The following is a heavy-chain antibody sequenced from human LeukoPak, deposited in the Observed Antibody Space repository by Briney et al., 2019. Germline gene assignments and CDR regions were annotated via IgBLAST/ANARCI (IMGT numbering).Heavy chain of an antibody. CDR1: GFTFDDYA. CDR2: ISWNSGSI. Sequence: GGSLRLSCAASGFTFDDYAMHWVRQAPGKGLEWVSGISWNSGSIGYADPVKGRFTISRDNAKNSLYLQMNSLRAEDTALYYCAKGEQTGNFDYWGQGTLVTVSS. V-gene: IGHV3-9*01. D-gene: IGHD1-1*01. J-gene: IGHJ4*02. CDR3: AKGEQTGNFDY.